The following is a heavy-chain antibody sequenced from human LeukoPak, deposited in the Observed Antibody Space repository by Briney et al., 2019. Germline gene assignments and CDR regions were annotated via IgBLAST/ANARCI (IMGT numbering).Heavy chain of an antibody. CDR2: IYYSGST. CDR1: GGSISSGGYY. J-gene: IGHJ4*02. CDR3: ARKPGGYYGDYVHFDY. D-gene: IGHD4-17*01. Sequence: SQTLSLTCTVSGGSISSGGYYWSWIRQHPGKDLEWIGYIYYSGSTYYNPSLKSRVTISVDTSKNQFSLKLSSVTAADTAVYYCARKPGGYYGDYVHFDYWGQGTLVTVSS. V-gene: IGHV4-31*03.